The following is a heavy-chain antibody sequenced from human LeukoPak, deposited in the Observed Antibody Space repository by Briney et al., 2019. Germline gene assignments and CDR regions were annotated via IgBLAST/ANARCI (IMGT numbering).Heavy chain of an antibody. CDR2: INPSGGST. V-gene: IGHV1-46*01. D-gene: IGHD6-13*01. CDR3: AREMNHRTAAGTSFDY. Sequence: ASVKVSCKASGYTFTSYYMHWVRQAPGQGLEWMGIINPSGGSTSYAQKFQGRVTMTRDMSTSTVYIELSSLRSEDTAVYYCAREMNHRTAAGTSFDYWGQGTLVTVSS. CDR1: GYTFTSYY. J-gene: IGHJ4*02.